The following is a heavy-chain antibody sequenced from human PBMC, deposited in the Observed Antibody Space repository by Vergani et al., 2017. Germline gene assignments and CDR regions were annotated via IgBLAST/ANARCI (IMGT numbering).Heavy chain of an antibody. D-gene: IGHD5-18*01. CDR1: GFTFSSYG. V-gene: IGHV3-33*01. J-gene: IGHJ6*02. CDR3: ARDQRGYSYGYGGGMDV. Sequence: QVQLVESGGGVVQPGRSLRLSCAASGFTFSSYGMHWVRQAPGKGLEWVAVIWYDGSNKYYADSVKSRFTISRDNSKNTLYLQMNSLRAEETAVYYCARDQRGYSYGYGGGMDVWGQGTTVTVSS. CDR2: IWYDGSNK.